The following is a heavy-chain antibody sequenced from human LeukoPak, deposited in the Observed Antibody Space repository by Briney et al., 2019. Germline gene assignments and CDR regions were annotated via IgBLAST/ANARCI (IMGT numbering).Heavy chain of an antibody. Sequence: PGGSLRLSCAASGFTFDDYAMHWVRQAPGKGLEWVAVIWYDGSNKYYADSVQGRFTISRDNSKNTLFLQMNSLRAEDTAVYYCARVGYCSSTTCYYYFDHWGQGTLVTVSS. CDR1: GFTFDDYA. V-gene: IGHV3-33*08. CDR2: IWYDGSNK. J-gene: IGHJ4*02. D-gene: IGHD2-2*01. CDR3: ARVGYCSSTTCYYYFDH.